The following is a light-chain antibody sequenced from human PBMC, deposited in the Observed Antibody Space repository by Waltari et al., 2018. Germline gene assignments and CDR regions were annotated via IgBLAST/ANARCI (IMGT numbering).Light chain of an antibody. CDR3: SSYATRYMVL. V-gene: IGLV2-14*01. J-gene: IGLJ2*01. CDR1: NNDIGAHNL. Sequence: QSALTQPASVSGSVGQSISLSCTGSNNDIGAHNLVTWYQQYPGKPPKLVIYEVSNRPSGVSNRFSASKSGTTASLTISGLQAEDEAEYFCSSYATRYMVLFGGGTRVTVL. CDR2: EVS.